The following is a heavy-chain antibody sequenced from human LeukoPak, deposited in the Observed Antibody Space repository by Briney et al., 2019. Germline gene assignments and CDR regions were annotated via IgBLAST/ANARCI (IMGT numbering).Heavy chain of an antibody. J-gene: IGHJ4*02. CDR3: ARVLVSSALFFDY. Sequence: PSETLSLTCTVSGGSVSSGSYYWSWIWQPPGKGLEWIGNIYNSGSTNYNPSLKSRVTISVDTSKNQFSLKLSSVTAADMAVYYCARVLVSSALFFDYWGQGTLVTVSS. D-gene: IGHD2/OR15-2a*01. CDR1: GGSVSSGSYY. V-gene: IGHV4-61*01. CDR2: IYNSGST.